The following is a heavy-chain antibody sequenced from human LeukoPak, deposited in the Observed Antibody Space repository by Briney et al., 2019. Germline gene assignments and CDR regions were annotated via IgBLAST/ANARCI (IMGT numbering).Heavy chain of an antibody. CDR2: INPSGGST. Sequence: ASVKVSCKASGYTSTSYYMHWVRQAPGQGLEWMGIINPSGGSTSYAQKFQGRVTMTRDTSTSTVYMELSSLRSEDTAVYYCARDLSYCSSTSCFYDYWGQGTLVTVSS. J-gene: IGHJ4*02. V-gene: IGHV1-46*01. CDR3: ARDLSYCSSTSCFYDY. D-gene: IGHD2-2*01. CDR1: GYTSTSYY.